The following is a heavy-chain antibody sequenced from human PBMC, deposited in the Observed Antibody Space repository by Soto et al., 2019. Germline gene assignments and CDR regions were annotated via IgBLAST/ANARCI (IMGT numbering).Heavy chain of an antibody. J-gene: IGHJ4*02. Sequence: QVQLVESGEGVVQPGRSLRLSCVASGYMFSRYGMHWVRQAPGKGLEWVAVISNDGSQTTYGDSVKGRFTMSRDNSKNTVYLQMNSLPTEDTAVYYCANGFCGTNCYYFPNWGPGTLVTVST. CDR1: GYMFSRYG. CDR3: ANGFCGTNCYYFPN. CDR2: ISNDGSQT. D-gene: IGHD2-21*02. V-gene: IGHV3-30*18.